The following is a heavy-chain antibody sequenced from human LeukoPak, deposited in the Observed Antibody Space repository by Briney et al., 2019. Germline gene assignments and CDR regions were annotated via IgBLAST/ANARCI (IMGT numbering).Heavy chain of an antibody. Sequence: PSETLSLTCTVSGGSISSYYWSWIRQPPEKGLEWIGYIYYSGSTNYNPSLKSRVTISVDTSKNQFSLKLSSVTAADTAVYYCARGDYDILTGYGRYYFDYWGQGTLVTVSS. CDR2: IYYSGST. V-gene: IGHV4-59*01. D-gene: IGHD3-9*01. CDR1: GGSISSYY. J-gene: IGHJ4*02. CDR3: ARGDYDILTGYGRYYFDY.